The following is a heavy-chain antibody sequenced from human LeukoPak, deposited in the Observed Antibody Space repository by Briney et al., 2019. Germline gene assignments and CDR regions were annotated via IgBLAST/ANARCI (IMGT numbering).Heavy chain of an antibody. CDR1: GGSFSGYY. CDR3: ARREGYCNSTSCYAGRDYGMDV. D-gene: IGHD2-2*01. CDR2: INHSGST. J-gene: IGHJ6*02. Sequence: PSETLSLTCAVYGGSFSGYYWSWIRQPPGKGLEWIGEINHSGSTNYNPSLKSRVTISVDTSKNQFSLKLSSVTAADTAVYYCARREGYCNSTSCYAGRDYGMDVWGQGTTVTVSS. V-gene: IGHV4-34*01.